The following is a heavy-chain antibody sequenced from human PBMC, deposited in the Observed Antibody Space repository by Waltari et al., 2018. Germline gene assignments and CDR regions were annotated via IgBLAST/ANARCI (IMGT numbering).Heavy chain of an antibody. V-gene: IGHV3-23*01. D-gene: IGHD6-13*01. CDR2: MSGSGGST. J-gene: IGHJ2*01. Sequence: EVQLLESGGGLVQPGGSLRLSCAASGFTFSSYAMSWVRQAPGKGLEWVAAMSGSGGSTYDADAVKGRFTISRDNSKNTLYLQMNSLRAEDTAVYYCAKGAYSSSWCWYFDLWGRGTLVTVSS. CDR1: GFTFSSYA. CDR3: AKGAYSSSWCWYFDL.